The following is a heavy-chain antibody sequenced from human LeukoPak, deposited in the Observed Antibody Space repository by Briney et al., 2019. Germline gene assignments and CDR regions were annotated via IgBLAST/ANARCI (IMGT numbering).Heavy chain of an antibody. Sequence: GGSLRLSCAASGFTFSGSAMHWVRQASGKGLEWVGRIRSKANNYVTAYAASVKGRFTISRDDSKNTAYLQMNSLKTEDTAVYYCTRPGGIVAMVTWGQGTLVTVSS. D-gene: IGHD5-12*01. V-gene: IGHV3-73*01. CDR1: GFTFSGSA. CDR2: IRSKANNYVT. J-gene: IGHJ4*02. CDR3: TRPGGIVAMVT.